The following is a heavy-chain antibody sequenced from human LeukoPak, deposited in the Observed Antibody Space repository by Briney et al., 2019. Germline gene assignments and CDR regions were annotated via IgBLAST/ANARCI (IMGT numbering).Heavy chain of an antibody. CDR1: GGSISPYH. V-gene: IGHV4-59*01. CDR2: IYYSGST. CDR3: ARTNAFDI. Sequence: SKTLSLTCTVSGGSISPYHWSWIRQPPGKGLEWIGYIYYSGSTNYNPSLKSRVTISVDTSKNQFSLRLSSVTAADTAVYYCARTNAFDIWGQGTMVAVSS. J-gene: IGHJ3*02.